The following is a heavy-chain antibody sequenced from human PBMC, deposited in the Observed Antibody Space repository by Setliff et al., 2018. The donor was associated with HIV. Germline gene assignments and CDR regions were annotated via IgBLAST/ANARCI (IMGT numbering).Heavy chain of an antibody. D-gene: IGHD2-2*01. Sequence: SETLSLTCTVSGGSISSGSYYWGWIRQPPGKGLEWIGEIYHSGSTNYNPSLKSRVTISVDTSKNHFSLNVSSLTAADTALYFCARLMPNWDYFDYWGQGTQVTVSS. J-gene: IGHJ4*02. CDR1: GGSISSGSYY. V-gene: IGHV4-39*07. CDR2: IYHSGST. CDR3: ARLMPNWDYFDY.